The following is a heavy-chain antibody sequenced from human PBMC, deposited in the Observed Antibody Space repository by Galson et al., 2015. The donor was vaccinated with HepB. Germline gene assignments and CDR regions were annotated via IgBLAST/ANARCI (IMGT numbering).Heavy chain of an antibody. CDR3: ARARRGYYYYYYMDV. J-gene: IGHJ6*03. Sequence: TLSLTCAVYGGSFSGYYWSWIRQPPGKGLEWIGEINHSGSTNYNPSLKSRVTISVDTSKNQFSLKLSSVTAADTAVYYCARARRGYYYYYYMDVWGKGTTVTVSS. V-gene: IGHV4-34*01. CDR2: INHSGST. D-gene: IGHD3-10*01. CDR1: GGSFSGYY.